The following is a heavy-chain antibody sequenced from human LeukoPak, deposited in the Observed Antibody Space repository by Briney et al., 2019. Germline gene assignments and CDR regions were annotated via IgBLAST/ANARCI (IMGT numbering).Heavy chain of an antibody. CDR2: MNPNGGNT. Sequence: ASVKVSCKASGYTFTGYYMHCVRQAPGQGLEWMGWMNPNGGNTSYAQKFQGRVTMTGNTSISTAYMELSSLRSEATPVYYFASRIAAGTDYCGQGTLGTVSS. V-gene: IGHV1-8*02. D-gene: IGHD6-13*01. J-gene: IGHJ4*02. CDR3: ASRIAAGTDY. CDR1: GYTFTGYY.